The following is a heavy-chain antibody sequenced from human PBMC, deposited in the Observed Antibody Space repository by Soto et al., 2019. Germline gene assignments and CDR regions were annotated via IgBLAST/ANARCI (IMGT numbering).Heavy chain of an antibody. V-gene: IGHV1-46*01. Sequence: QVQLVQSGAEVKKPGASVTVSCKASGYSFASYYMHWVRQAPGQRFEWMGTINPGDGRTSYAQKFQGRISMTRDTSTTTLFLEVTKLTPDDTALYYCVRVGQTLHETFDSWGQGTQVTVSS. D-gene: IGHD3-3*01. J-gene: IGHJ4*02. CDR1: GYSFASYY. CDR2: INPGDGRT. CDR3: VRVGQTLHETFDS.